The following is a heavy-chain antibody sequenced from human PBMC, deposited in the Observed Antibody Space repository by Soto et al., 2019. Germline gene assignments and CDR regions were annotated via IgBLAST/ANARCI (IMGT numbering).Heavy chain of an antibody. CDR3: ASYNGSYFPVGHDR. Sequence: PGGSLRLSCVASGFTFSSFWMSWVRQAPGGGLEWVANIKQDGSEIHYLESVKGRFTIFRDNARKSLYLQMTSLGVADTAVYFCASYNGSYFPVGHDRWGQGTLVTVSS. CDR2: IKQDGSEI. J-gene: IGHJ5*02. CDR1: GFTFSSFW. V-gene: IGHV3-7*01. D-gene: IGHD1-26*01.